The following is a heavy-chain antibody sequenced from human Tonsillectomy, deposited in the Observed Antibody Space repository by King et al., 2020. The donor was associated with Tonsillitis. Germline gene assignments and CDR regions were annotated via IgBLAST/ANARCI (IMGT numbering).Heavy chain of an antibody. V-gene: IGHV3-48*01. J-gene: IGHJ4*02. CDR2: IRSSISTI. Sequence: VQRVESGGGLIQPGGSLRLSCAASGFTFSRYNMNWVRQAPGRGLEWVAYIRSSISTIYYADSVKGRFTVSRDNAKDSLYLRMNTLRADDTAVYYCARDYYNSGSYAFDYWGQGTLVTVSS. D-gene: IGHD3-10*01. CDR1: GFTFSRYN. CDR3: ARDYYNSGSYAFDY.